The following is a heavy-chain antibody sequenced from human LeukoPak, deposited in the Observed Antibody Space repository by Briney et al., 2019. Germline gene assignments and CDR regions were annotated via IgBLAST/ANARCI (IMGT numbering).Heavy chain of an antibody. CDR1: GYTFTGYY. CDR2: INPNSGGT. Sequence: ASVKVSCKASGYTFTGYYMHWVRQAPGQGLEWMGWINPNSGGTNYAQKFQGRVTMTRDTSISTAYMELSRLRSDDTAVYYCAGDRRGVPAASWFDPWGQGTLVTVSS. D-gene: IGHD2-2*01. J-gene: IGHJ5*02. CDR3: AGDRRGVPAASWFDP. V-gene: IGHV1-2*02.